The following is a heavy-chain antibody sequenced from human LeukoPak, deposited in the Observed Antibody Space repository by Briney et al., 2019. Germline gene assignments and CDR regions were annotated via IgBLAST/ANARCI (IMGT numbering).Heavy chain of an antibody. CDR3: ARGSIVVVPPHYYYYYMDV. CDR1: GGSISSYY. J-gene: IGHJ6*03. CDR2: IYTSGST. D-gene: IGHD2-2*01. Sequence: SETLSLTCTVSGGSISSYYWSWIRQPAGKGLEWIGRIYTSGSTNYNPSLKSRVTMSVDTSKNQFSLKLSSVTAADTAVYYCARGSIVVVPPHYYYYYMDVWGKGTTVTVSS. V-gene: IGHV4-4*07.